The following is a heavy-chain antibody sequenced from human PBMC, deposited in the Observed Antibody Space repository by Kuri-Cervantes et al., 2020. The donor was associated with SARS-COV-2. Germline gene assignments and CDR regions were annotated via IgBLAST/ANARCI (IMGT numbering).Heavy chain of an antibody. CDR2: VYNSGST. CDR3: ASSSPLYCSSTSCYVGIGHNWFDP. CDR1: GGSISSLY. J-gene: IGHJ5*02. V-gene: IGHV4-4*08. D-gene: IGHD2-2*01. Sequence: GSLRLSCTVSGGSISSLYWHWIRQPPGKGLEWIGCVYNSGSTQYNPSLKSRVTISVDTSKNQFSLKLSSVTAADTAVYYCASSSPLYCSSTSCYVGIGHNWFDPWGQGTLVTVSS.